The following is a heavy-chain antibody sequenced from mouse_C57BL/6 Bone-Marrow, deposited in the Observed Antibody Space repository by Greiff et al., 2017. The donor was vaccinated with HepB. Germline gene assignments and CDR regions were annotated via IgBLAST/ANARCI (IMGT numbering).Heavy chain of an antibody. CDR2: IDPSDSYT. D-gene: IGHD1-1*01. V-gene: IGHV1-69*01. Sequence: QVQLQQSGAELVMPGASVKLSCKASGYTFTSYWMHWVKQRPGQGLEWIGEIDPSDSYTNYNQKFKGKSTLTVDKSSSPAYMQLSSLTSEDSAVYYCARGYGPQCWGQGTTLTVSS. CDR3: ARGYGPQC. CDR1: GYTFTSYW. J-gene: IGHJ2*01.